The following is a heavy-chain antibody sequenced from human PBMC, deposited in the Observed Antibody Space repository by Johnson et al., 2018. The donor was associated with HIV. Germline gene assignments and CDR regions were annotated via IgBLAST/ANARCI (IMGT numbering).Heavy chain of an antibody. J-gene: IGHJ3*02. CDR3: AKASREKLATIIGPWAESDAFDI. CDR2: ISWNSGSI. V-gene: IGHV3-9*01. Sequence: EVQLVESGGGLVQPGGSLRLSCAASGFTFDDYTMHWVRQAPGKGLEWVSLISWNSGSIGYADSVKGRFTISRDNAKNSLYLQMNSLRTEDTALYYCAKASREKLATIIGPWAESDAFDIWGQGTMVTVSS. D-gene: IGHD5-24*01. CDR1: GFTFDDYT.